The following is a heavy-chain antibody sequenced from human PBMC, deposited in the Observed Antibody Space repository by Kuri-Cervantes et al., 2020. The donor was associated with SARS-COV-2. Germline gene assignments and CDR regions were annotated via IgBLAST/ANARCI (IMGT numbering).Heavy chain of an antibody. Sequence: GESLKISCAASTFTFRSCSMSRVRQAPGKGLEWVSNISSSTSTKYNAGSVKGRFTICRDNAKNSLYLQMNSLRAEDTAVYYCARIISGYSYDDYWGQGTLVTVSS. CDR3: ARIISGYSYDDY. J-gene: IGHJ4*02. D-gene: IGHD5-18*01. CDR2: ISSSTSTK. CDR1: TFTFRSCS. V-gene: IGHV3-48*04.